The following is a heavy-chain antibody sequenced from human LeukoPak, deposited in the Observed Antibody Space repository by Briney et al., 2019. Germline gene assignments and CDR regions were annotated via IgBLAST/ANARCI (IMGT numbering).Heavy chain of an antibody. V-gene: IGHV3-9*01. J-gene: IGHJ3*02. Sequence: GRSLRLSCAASGFTFDDYAMHWVRQAPGKGLEWVSGISWNSGSIGYADSVKGRFTISRDNAKNSLYLQMNSLRAEDTALYYCAKDLADAFDIWGQGTMVTVSS. CDR1: GFTFDDYA. CDR2: ISWNSGSI. CDR3: AKDLADAFDI.